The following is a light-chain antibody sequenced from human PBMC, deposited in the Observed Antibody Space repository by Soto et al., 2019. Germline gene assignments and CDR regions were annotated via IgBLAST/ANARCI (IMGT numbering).Light chain of an antibody. CDR2: AGS. V-gene: IGKV2-28*01. CDR3: MQALQAPFT. J-gene: IGKJ3*01. Sequence: EIVMTQSPLSLPVNPGEPASISCKSRQSRLHRNGYNYLDWYLQKPGQSPQLLIYAGSNRASGVPDRFRGSGSGTDFTLKISRVEAEDVAVYYCMQALQAPFTFGPGTKVHIK. CDR1: QSRLHRNGYNY.